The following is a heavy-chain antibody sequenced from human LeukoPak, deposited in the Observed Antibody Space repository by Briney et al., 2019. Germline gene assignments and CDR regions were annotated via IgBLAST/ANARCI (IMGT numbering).Heavy chain of an antibody. CDR2: IYYSGST. J-gene: IGHJ2*01. D-gene: IGHD5-18*01. CDR1: GGSISSYY. Sequence: SETLSLTCTVSGGSISSYYWSWIRQPPEKGLEWIGYIYYSGSTNYNPSLKSRVTISVDTSKNQFSLKLSSVTAADTAVYYCARRRGYSYDNWYFDLWGRGTLVTVSS. V-gene: IGHV4-59*08. CDR3: ARRRGYSYDNWYFDL.